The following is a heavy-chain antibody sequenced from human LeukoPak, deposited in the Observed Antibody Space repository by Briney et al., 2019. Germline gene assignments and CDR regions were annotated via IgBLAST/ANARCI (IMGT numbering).Heavy chain of an antibody. J-gene: IGHJ3*02. V-gene: IGHV3-33*06. D-gene: IGHD6-19*01. Sequence: PGGSLRLSCAASGFTFSSYGMHRVRQAPGKGLEWVAVIWYDGSNKYYADSVKGRFTISRDNSKNTLYLQMNSLRAEDTAVYYCAKDLAYSGGWYDAFDIWGQGTMVTVSS. CDR2: IWYDGSNK. CDR1: GFTFSSYG. CDR3: AKDLAYSGGWYDAFDI.